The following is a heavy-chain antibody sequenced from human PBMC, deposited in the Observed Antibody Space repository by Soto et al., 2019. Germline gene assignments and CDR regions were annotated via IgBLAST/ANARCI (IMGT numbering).Heavy chain of an antibody. Sequence: GGSLRLSCAASGFTFSDYYMNWVRQAPGKGLEWISYISGSSSYTNYADSVRGRFTISRDNAKNSLYLQMNSLRAEDTAVYYCARDRYGGYYFDYWGQGILVTVSS. CDR1: GFTFSDYY. D-gene: IGHD5-18*01. CDR3: ARDRYGGYYFDY. J-gene: IGHJ4*02. CDR2: ISGSSSYT. V-gene: IGHV3-11*06.